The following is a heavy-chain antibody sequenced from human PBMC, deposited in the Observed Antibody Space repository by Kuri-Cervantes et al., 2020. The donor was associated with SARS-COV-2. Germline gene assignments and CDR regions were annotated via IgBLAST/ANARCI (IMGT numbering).Heavy chain of an antibody. J-gene: IGHJ4*02. CDR2: IYPGDSDT. CDR3: ARQAPLWFGDPEPDY. V-gene: IGHV5-51*01. Sequence: GGSLRLSCKGSGYSFTSYWIGWVRQMPGKGLEWMGIIYPGDSDTRYSTSFQGQVTISADKSISTAYLQWSSLKASDTAMYYCARQAPLWFGDPEPDYWGQGTLVTVSS. CDR1: GYSFTSYW. D-gene: IGHD3-10*01.